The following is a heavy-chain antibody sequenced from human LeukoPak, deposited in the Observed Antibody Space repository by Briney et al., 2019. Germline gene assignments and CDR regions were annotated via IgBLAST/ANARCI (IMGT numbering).Heavy chain of an antibody. V-gene: IGHV3-33*01. CDR1: GFTFNTYG. Sequence: GGSLRLSCAASGFTFNTYGMHWVRQAPGKGLEWVAVIWYDGSNKYFADSVKGRFTISRDNSKNSLYLQMNSLRAEDTAMYYCARALYSYGVLDYWGHGTLSPSPQ. D-gene: IGHD5-18*01. CDR3: ARALYSYGVLDY. CDR2: IWYDGSNK. J-gene: IGHJ4*01.